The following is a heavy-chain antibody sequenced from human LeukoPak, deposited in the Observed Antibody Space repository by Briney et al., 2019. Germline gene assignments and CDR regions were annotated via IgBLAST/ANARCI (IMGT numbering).Heavy chain of an antibody. V-gene: IGHV3-64*01. CDR1: RFTFSSYA. CDR2: ISSNGGST. D-gene: IGHD6-19*01. J-gene: IGHJ6*02. CDR3: ARGIAVAGLWAPFYYYYGMDV. Sequence: PGGSLRLSCAASRFTFSSYAMHWVRQAPGKGLEYVSAISSNGGSTYYANSVKGRFTISRDNSKNTLYLQMGSLRAEDMAVYYCARGIAVAGLWAPFYYYYGMDVWGQGITVTVSS.